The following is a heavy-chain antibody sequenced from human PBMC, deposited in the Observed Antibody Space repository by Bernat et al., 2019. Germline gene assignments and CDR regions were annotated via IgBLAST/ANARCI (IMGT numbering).Heavy chain of an antibody. V-gene: IGHV4-59*01. Sequence: QVQLQESGPGLVKPSETLSLTCTVPGGSINGYYWSWIRQPPGKGLEWIGYIHYSGSTKYNPSLKSRVAISVDTSKNQFSLKLSSVTAADTAVYHCARVFDTSAFDIWGQGTMVTVSS. J-gene: IGHJ3*02. CDR2: IHYSGST. CDR3: ARVFDTSAFDI. CDR1: GGSINGYY. D-gene: IGHD5-18*01.